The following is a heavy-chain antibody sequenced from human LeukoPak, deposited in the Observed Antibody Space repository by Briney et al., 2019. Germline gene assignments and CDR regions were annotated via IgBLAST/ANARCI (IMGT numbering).Heavy chain of an antibody. D-gene: IGHD5-24*01. Sequence: PSETLSLTCAVYGGSFSDYYWTWIRQPPGKGLEWIGEINHSGSTYYNPSLKSRVTISVDTSKNQFSLKLSSVTAADTAVYCCARLSVGEMATYDAFDIWGQGTMVTVSS. J-gene: IGHJ3*02. V-gene: IGHV4-34*01. CDR2: INHSGST. CDR3: ARLSVGEMATYDAFDI. CDR1: GGSFSDYY.